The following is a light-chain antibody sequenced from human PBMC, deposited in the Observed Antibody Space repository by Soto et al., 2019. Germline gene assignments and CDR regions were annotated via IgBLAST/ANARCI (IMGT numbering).Light chain of an antibody. CDR1: QDIRNH. CDR2: DAS. V-gene: IGKV1-33*01. Sequence: DIQMTQSPSSLSASVGGRITITCQASQDIRNHLNWYQQKPGKAPKILIYDASNLEAGVPSRFGGSGSGTDFTFTISSLHPEDIATYYCQQYLNVLTFGGGTKVEIK. CDR3: QQYLNVLT. J-gene: IGKJ4*01.